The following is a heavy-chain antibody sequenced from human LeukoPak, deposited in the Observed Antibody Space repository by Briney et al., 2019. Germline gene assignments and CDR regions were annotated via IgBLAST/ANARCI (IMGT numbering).Heavy chain of an antibody. J-gene: IGHJ4*02. V-gene: IGHV3-7*03. CDR2: VNRDGSET. CDR1: GFTLSNHW. CDR3: AIGPSGYYDLDY. Sequence: GGSLRLSCAASGFTLSNHWMTWVRQVPGRGPEWVANVNRDGSETYYLDSVKGRFTISRDDSKKSLYLQMNSLKTEDTAVYYCAIGPSGYYDLDYWGQGILVVVSS. D-gene: IGHD3-22*01.